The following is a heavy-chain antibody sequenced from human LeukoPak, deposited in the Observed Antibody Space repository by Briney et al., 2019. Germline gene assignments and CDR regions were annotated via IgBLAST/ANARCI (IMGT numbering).Heavy chain of an antibody. D-gene: IGHD3-9*01. CDR3: ARGHAINYDILTGYFY. CDR1: GYTFTSYG. CDR2: IIPIFGTA. Sequence: ASVKVSCKASGYTFTSYGISWVRQAPGQGLEWMGGIIPIFGTANYAQKFQGRVTITADESTSTAYMELSSLRSEDTAVYYCARGHAINYDILTGYFYWGQGTLVTVSS. V-gene: IGHV1-69*13. J-gene: IGHJ4*02.